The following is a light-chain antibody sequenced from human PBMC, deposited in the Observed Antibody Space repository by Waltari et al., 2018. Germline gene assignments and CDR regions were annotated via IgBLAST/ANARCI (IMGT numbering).Light chain of an antibody. V-gene: IGLV1-47*01. CDR3: AAWDDSLRGVV. CDR2: RNY. Sequence: QYVLTQTPSASATPGQRVTIPCSGSSSNIGSNYVSCYQQLSGTAPKLLIYRNYQRPSGVPDRFSGSKSGTSASLAISGLRSEDEADYYCAAWDDSLRGVVFGGGTKLTVL. CDR1: SSNIGSNY. J-gene: IGLJ2*01.